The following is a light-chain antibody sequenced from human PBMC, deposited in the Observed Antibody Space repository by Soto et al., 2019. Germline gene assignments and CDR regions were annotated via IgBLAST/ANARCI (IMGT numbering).Light chain of an antibody. J-gene: IGKJ1*01. CDR2: GAS. V-gene: IGKV1-6*01. CDR1: QGIAQD. CDR3: LQNYYSFRT. Sequence: AIQLTQSPSSLSASVGDRVTITCLASQGIAQDLGWYQQKPGKAPRLLIFGASFLQSGVPSRFSGSGSGTDFTLTINGLQPEDFATYYCLQNYYSFRTFGQGTKEEI.